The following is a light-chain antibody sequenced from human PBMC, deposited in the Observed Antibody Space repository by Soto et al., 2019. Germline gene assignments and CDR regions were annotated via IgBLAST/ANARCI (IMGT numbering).Light chain of an antibody. CDR3: QPYNNWPPWT. Sequence: EIVMTQSPATLSVSPGERAALSCRASQGVSSNLAWYQQKPGQAPRLLMYGASTRATGIPARFSGSGSGTEFTLNIRSLQSEDFAVYYCQPYNNWPPWTLGQGTKVEVK. CDR2: GAS. CDR1: QGVSSN. J-gene: IGKJ1*01. V-gene: IGKV3-15*01.